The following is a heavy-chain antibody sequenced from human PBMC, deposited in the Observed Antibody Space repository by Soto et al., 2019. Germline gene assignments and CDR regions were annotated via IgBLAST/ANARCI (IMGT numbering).Heavy chain of an antibody. CDR2: IWYDGSNK. CDR3: ARGADAYCGGDCYPWYFDL. V-gene: IGHV3-33*01. J-gene: IGHJ2*01. Sequence: QVQLEESGGGVVQPGRSLRLSCAASGFTFSSYGMHWVRQAPGKGLEWVAVIWYDGSNKYYADSVKGRFTISRDNSKNTLYLQMNSLRAEDTAVYYCARGADAYCGGDCYPWYFDLWGRGTLVTVSS. CDR1: GFTFSSYG. D-gene: IGHD2-21*02.